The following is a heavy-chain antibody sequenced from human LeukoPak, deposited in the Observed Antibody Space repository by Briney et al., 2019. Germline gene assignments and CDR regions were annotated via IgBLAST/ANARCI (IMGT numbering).Heavy chain of an antibody. J-gene: IGHJ4*02. CDR3: ARDSSMLRGPLVIYYFDF. V-gene: IGHV3-23*01. CDR2: ISGGGDAT. D-gene: IGHD3-10*01. CDR1: DFSFITYA. Sequence: GGSLRLSCAASDFSFITYAMSWVRQAPGKGLEWVSTISGGGDATYYADSVRGRFTISRDNSKNTLYLQMNSLRVEDTAVYYCARDSSMLRGPLVIYYFDFWGQGTLVTVSS.